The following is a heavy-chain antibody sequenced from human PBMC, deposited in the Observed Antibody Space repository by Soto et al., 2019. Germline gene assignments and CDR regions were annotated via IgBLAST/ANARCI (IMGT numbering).Heavy chain of an antibody. J-gene: IGHJ6*02. D-gene: IGHD2-8*02. CDR2: IYPGDSDT. Sequence: GESLKISCNGSGYSFTIYWIGWVRQMPGKGLEWMGIIYPGDSDTRYSPSFQGQVTISADKSISTAYLQWSSLKASDTAMYYCALTTGAPYYYYGMDVWGQGTTVTVSS. CDR3: ALTTGAPYYYYGMDV. V-gene: IGHV5-51*01. CDR1: GYSFTIYW.